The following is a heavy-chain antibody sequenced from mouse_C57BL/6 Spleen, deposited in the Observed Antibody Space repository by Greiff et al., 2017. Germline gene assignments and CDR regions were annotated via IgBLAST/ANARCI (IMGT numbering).Heavy chain of an antibody. V-gene: IGHV1-52*01. D-gene: IGHD4-1*01. CDR1: GYTFTSYW. J-gene: IGHJ3*01. Sequence: VQLQQPGAELVRPGSSVKLSCKASGYTFTSYWMHWVKQRPIQGLEWIGNIDPSDSETHSNQKFKDKATLTVDKSSSTAYMQLSSLTSEDSAVYYCARWGTGTSFAYWGQGTLVTVSA. CDR2: IDPSDSET. CDR3: ARWGTGTSFAY.